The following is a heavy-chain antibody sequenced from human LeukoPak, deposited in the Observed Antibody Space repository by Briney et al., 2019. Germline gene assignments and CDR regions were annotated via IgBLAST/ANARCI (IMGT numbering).Heavy chain of an antibody. CDR1: DGSISDDY. V-gene: IGHV4-59*01. CDR3: ATQSPGVATDN. J-gene: IGHJ4*02. Sequence: SETLSLTCTVSDGSISDDYWSWIRQPPGKGLEWIAYMYYTGSTDYNPSLRSRVTISIDTSKNQFSLKLRSVTAADTAVYYCATQSPGVATDNWGQGTLVTVSS. D-gene: IGHD3-3*01. CDR2: MYYTGST.